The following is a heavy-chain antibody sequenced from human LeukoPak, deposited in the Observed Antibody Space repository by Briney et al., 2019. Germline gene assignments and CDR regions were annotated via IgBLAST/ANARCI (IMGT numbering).Heavy chain of an antibody. V-gene: IGHV4-39*07. CDR3: ARDRDIVVVPADRGPFDH. J-gene: IGHJ4*02. D-gene: IGHD2-2*01. CDR2: IYYSGST. CDR1: GGSISSSSYY. Sequence: SETLSLTCTVSGGSISSSSYYWGWIRQPPGKGLEWIGSIYYSGSTYYNPSLKSRVTISVDTSKNQFSLKLSSVTAADTAVYYCARDRDIVVVPADRGPFDHWGQGTLVTVSS.